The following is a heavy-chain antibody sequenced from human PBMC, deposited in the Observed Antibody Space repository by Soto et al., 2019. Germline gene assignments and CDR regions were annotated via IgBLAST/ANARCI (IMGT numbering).Heavy chain of an antibody. J-gene: IGHJ6*03. V-gene: IGHV3-23*05. CDR3: ATRGAGSSSSYYYYYYMEV. CDR2: IKRDGSTT. Sequence: GGSLRLSCAASGFTFSSYAMSWVRQAPGKGLEWVSAIKRDGSTTNYADSVKGRFTISRDNAKNTLYLQMNSLRAEDTAVYYCATRGAGSSSSYYYYYYMEVWGKGTTVTVSS. D-gene: IGHD6-6*01. CDR1: GFTFSSYA.